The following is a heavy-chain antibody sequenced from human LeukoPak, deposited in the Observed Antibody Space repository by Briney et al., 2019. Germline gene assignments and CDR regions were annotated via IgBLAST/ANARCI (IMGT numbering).Heavy chain of an antibody. Sequence: PSETLSLTCTVSGGSISSGDYYWSWIRQPAGKGLEWIGRIYTSGSTNYNPSLKSRVTMSVDTSKNQFSLKLSSVTAADTAVYYCARGGGVAEYFQHWGQGTLVTVSS. CDR1: GGSISSGDYY. J-gene: IGHJ1*01. V-gene: IGHV4-61*02. D-gene: IGHD3-10*01. CDR2: IYTSGST. CDR3: ARGGGVAEYFQH.